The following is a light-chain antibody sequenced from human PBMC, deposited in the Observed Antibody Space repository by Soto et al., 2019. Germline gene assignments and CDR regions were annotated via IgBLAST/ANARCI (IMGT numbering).Light chain of an antibody. V-gene: IGKV3-11*01. CDR1: QTVATF. CDR3: QHRSDWPLP. J-gene: IGKJ5*01. CDR2: DAS. Sequence: ILLTHSPATLSLSPGDRATLSCRASQTVATFLAWYQQKPGQAPRLLIHDASNWATGIPPRFSGSGSGTGFALTISSLQPEDFAVYYWQHRSDWPLPFGQGTLLEIK.